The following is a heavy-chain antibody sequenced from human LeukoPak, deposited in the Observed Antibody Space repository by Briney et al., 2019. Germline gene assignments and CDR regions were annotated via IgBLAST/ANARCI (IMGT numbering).Heavy chain of an antibody. V-gene: IGHV3-30-3*01. CDR3: GRDPDRLLVFGLDV. CDR1: GFTFNNYV. Sequence: GGSLRLSCAASGFTFNNYVVHWVRQTPGKGLEWMAVISQDGTSKNYADSVKGRFSISRDNSKDMVSLQMDSLTPADSAIYFCGRDPDRLLVFGLDVWGQGTTVIVSS. CDR2: ISQDGTSK. D-gene: IGHD3-3*01. J-gene: IGHJ6*02.